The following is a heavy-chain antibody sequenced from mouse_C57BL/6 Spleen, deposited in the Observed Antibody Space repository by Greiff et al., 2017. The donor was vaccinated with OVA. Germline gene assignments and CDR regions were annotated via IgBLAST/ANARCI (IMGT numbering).Heavy chain of an antibody. D-gene: IGHD2-12*01. CDR2: ISDGGSYT. V-gene: IGHV5-4*01. J-gene: IGHJ4*01. CDR3: ARDQGYSDAMDY. CDR1: GFTFGSYA. Sequence: EVKLVESGGGLVKPGGSLKLSCAASGFTFGSYAMSWVRQTPEKRLEWVATISDGGSYTYYPDNVKGRFTISRDNAKNNLYLQMSHLKSEDTAMYYCARDQGYSDAMDYWGQGTSVTVSS.